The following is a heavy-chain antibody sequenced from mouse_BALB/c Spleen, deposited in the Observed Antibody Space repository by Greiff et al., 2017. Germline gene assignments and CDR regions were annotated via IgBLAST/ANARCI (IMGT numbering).Heavy chain of an antibody. Sequence: EVQLQQSGPELVKPGASVKMSCKASGYTFTSYVMHWVKQKPGQGLEWIGYINPYNDGTKYNEKFKGKATLTSDKSSSTAYMELSSLTSEDSAVYYCGGSSYSYYFDYWGQGTTLTVSS. CDR3: GGSSYSYYFDY. CDR2: INPYNDGT. V-gene: IGHV1-14*01. D-gene: IGHD1-1*01. CDR1: GYTFTSYV. J-gene: IGHJ2*01.